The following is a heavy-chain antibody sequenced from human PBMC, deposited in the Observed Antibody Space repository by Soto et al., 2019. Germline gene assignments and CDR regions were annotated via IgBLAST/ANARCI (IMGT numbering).Heavy chain of an antibody. V-gene: IGHV3-23*01. Sequence: EVQLLESGGGLVQPGGSLRLSCAASGFTFSADAMSWVRQAPGKGLEGVSTIHGGGGATHYADSVKGPLTISTDDSKITLSVQMNTLRAEDTSVYYCAKFKGHPLEYLYFEFWGRGTLVTVSS. CDR1: GFTFSADA. D-gene: IGHD1-1*01. J-gene: IGHJ2*01. CDR2: IHGGGGAT. CDR3: AKFKGHPLEYLYFEF.